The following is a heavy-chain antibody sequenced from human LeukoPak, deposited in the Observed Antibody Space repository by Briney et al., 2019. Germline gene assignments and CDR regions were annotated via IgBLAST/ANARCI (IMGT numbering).Heavy chain of an antibody. Sequence: PGGSLRLSCAASGFTFSSYSMNWVRQAPGKGLEWVSSIGSTSSYIYYADSVKGRCTISRDNAKNSLSLQMNSLRAEDTAMYYCARDWVHCSGGTCSTDYWGQGTLVTVSS. CDR3: ARDWVHCSGGTCSTDY. CDR2: IGSTSSYI. D-gene: IGHD2-15*01. CDR1: GFTFSSYS. J-gene: IGHJ4*02. V-gene: IGHV3-21*01.